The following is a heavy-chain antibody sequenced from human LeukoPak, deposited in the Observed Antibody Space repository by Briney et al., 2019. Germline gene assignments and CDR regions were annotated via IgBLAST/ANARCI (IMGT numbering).Heavy chain of an antibody. J-gene: IGHJ4*02. CDR1: GYTFTSYD. Sequence: ASVKVSCKASGYTFTSYDINWVRQATGQGLEWMGWMNPNSGNTGYAQKFQGRVTITRNTSISTAYMELSSLRSEDTAVYYCARGVPSGVRRGVTTFLYWGQGTLVTVSS. CDR2: MNPNSGNT. D-gene: IGHD4-17*01. V-gene: IGHV1-8*03. CDR3: ARGVPSGVRRGVTTFLY.